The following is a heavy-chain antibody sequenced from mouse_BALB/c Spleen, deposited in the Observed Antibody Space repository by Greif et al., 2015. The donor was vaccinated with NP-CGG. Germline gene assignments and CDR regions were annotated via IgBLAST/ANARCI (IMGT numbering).Heavy chain of an antibody. CDR3: ARLSDYAMDY. Sequence: EVQVVESGGDLAKPGGSLKLSCAASGFTFSSYGMSWVRQTPDKRLEWVATISSGGSYTYYPDSVKGRFTISRDNAKNTLYLQMSSLKSEDTAMYYCARLSDYAMDYWGQGTSVTVSS. CDR1: GFTFSSYG. CDR2: ISSGGSYT. V-gene: IGHV5-6*01. J-gene: IGHJ4*01.